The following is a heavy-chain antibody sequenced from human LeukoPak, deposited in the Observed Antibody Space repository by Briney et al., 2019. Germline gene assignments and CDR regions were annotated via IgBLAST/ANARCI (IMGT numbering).Heavy chain of an antibody. CDR3: VRGIDTTGYFNY. V-gene: IGHV7-4-1*02. D-gene: IGHD3-22*01. CDR1: GYTFSTYP. CDR2: INTNTGSP. Sequence: ASVKVSCKASGYTFSTYPMNWVRQAPGQGLEWMGWINTNTGSPTYAQGLTGRFVFSLGTSVSTAFLQINSLKAEDTALYYCVRGIDTTGYFNYWGQGTLVTVSS. J-gene: IGHJ4*02.